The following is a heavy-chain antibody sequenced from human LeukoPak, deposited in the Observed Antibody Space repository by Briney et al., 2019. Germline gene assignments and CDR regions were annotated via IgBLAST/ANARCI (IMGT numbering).Heavy chain of an antibody. V-gene: IGHV4-39*01. J-gene: IGHJ4*02. CDR2: ISYSGRT. Sequence: SETLSLTCTVSGGSTSSSSFYWGWIRQPPGKGLECIGRISYSGRTYYNPSLQSRVTISVDTSKNQFSLRLSSVTAADTAVYYCARQFDSWGQGIPVTVSS. CDR3: ARQFDS. CDR1: GGSTSSSSFY.